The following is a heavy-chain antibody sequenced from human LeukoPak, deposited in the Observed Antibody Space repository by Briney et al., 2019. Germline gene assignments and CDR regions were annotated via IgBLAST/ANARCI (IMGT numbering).Heavy chain of an antibody. J-gene: IGHJ6*02. Sequence: SCEASGFTFTNFAMHWVRQAPGKGLEWVAVISYDGSNKYYADSVKGRFTISRDNSKNTLYLQMNSLRAEDTAVYYCAKARRMDVWGQGTTVTVSS. CDR3: AKARRMDV. V-gene: IGHV3-30*04. CDR1: GFTFTNFA. CDR2: ISYDGSNK.